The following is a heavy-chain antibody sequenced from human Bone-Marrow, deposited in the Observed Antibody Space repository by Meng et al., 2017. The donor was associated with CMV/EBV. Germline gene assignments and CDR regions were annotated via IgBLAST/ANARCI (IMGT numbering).Heavy chain of an antibody. D-gene: IGHD2-2*02. CDR3: ARGRNCSSTSCYTGGEVDY. CDR2: INPNSGGT. Sequence: ASVKVSCKASGYTFTAHYFHWVRQAPGQGFEWMGWINPNSGGTNYPQKFQGRVTMTRDTSISTAYMELSRLRSDDTAVYYCARGRNCSSTSCYTGGEVDYWGQGTLVTVSS. J-gene: IGHJ4*02. CDR1: GYTFTAHY. V-gene: IGHV1-2*02.